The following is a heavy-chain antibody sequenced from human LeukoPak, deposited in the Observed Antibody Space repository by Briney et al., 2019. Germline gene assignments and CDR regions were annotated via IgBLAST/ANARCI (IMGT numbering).Heavy chain of an antibody. V-gene: IGHV1-46*01. D-gene: IGHD3-3*01. CDR1: GYTFTSYY. Sequence: ASVKVSCKASGYTFTSYYMHWVRQAPGPGLEWMGIINPSGGSTGYAQKFQGRVTMTRDMSTSTVYMELSSLRSEDTAVYYCARVIGKRFLEWLIYWGQGTLVTVSS. CDR2: INPSGGST. J-gene: IGHJ4*02. CDR3: ARVIGKRFLEWLIY.